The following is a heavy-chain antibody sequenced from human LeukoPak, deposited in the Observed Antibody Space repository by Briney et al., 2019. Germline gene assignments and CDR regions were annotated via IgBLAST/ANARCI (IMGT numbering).Heavy chain of an antibody. Sequence: SETLSLTCTVSGGSISSYYWSWIRQPPGKGLEWIGYIYYSGSTYYNPSLKSRVTISVDTSKNQFSLKLSSVTAADTAVYYCARERFSYYYYYGMDVWGQGTTVTVSS. CDR2: IYYSGST. J-gene: IGHJ6*02. CDR1: GGSISSYY. CDR3: ARERFSYYYYYGMDV. D-gene: IGHD4-17*01. V-gene: IGHV4-59*12.